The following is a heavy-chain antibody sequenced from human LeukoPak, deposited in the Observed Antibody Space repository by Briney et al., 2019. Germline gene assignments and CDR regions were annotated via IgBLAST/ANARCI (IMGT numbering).Heavy chain of an antibody. V-gene: IGHV1-18*01. CDR2: ISAYNGYT. D-gene: IGHD2-2*01. Sequence: ASVTVSCKASGYTFTSYGISWVRQAPGQGLEWMGWISAYNGYTNYAQKLQGRVTMTTDTSTSTDYKELRRLRADDTAVYYCARDLWALGYCSSTSCSWGDAFDIWGQGTMVTGSS. CDR1: GYTFTSYG. CDR3: ARDLWALGYCSSTSCSWGDAFDI. J-gene: IGHJ3*02.